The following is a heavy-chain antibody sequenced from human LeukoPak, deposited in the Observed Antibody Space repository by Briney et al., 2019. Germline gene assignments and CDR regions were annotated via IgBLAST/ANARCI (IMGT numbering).Heavy chain of an antibody. D-gene: IGHD4-11*01. J-gene: IGHJ5*02. CDR3: GKDRLGS. CDR2: ISGSGDST. V-gene: IGHV3-23*01. CDR1: GFTFSSYA. Sequence: GGYLRLSCVASGFTFSSYAMSWVRQAPGKGLEWVSAISGSGDSTYYADSVKGRFTISRDNSKSTLYLQMNSPRAEDTAVYYCGKDRLGSWGQGTLVTVSS.